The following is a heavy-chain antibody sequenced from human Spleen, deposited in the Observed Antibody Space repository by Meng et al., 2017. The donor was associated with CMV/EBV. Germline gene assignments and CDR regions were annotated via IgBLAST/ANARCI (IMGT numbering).Heavy chain of an antibody. CDR1: GDRVSSNSAT. CDR3: AREGVTLVRGGVYNYYGMDV. J-gene: IGHJ6*02. Sequence: LRLSCAISGDRVSSNSATWNWIRQSPSRGLEWLGRTYYKSKWYDDYAVSVKSRIILNPDTSKNQFSLQLKSVTPDDTAVYYCAREGVTLVRGGVYNYYGMDVWGHGTSVTVSS. D-gene: IGHD3-10*01. CDR2: TYYKSKWYD. V-gene: IGHV6-1*01.